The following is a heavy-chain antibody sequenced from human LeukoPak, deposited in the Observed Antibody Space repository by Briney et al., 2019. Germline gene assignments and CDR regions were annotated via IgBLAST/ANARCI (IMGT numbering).Heavy chain of an antibody. J-gene: IGHJ6*03. CDR2: ISSSGSTI. V-gene: IGHV3-48*04. D-gene: IGHD3/OR15-3a*01. Sequence: GGSLRLSCVVSGFTFSNYNMNWVRQAPGKGLEWVSYISSSGSTIYYADSVKGRFTISRDNAKNSLYLQMNSLRAEDTAVYHCARGTGGPGYYYYYMDVWGKGTTVTISS. CDR3: ARGTGGPGYYYYYMDV. CDR1: GFTFSNYN.